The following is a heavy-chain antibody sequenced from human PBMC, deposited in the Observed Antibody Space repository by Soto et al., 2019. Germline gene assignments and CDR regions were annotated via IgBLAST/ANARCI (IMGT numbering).Heavy chain of an antibody. CDR1: GGTFSSYA. CDR3: ARADYYGDYYYGMDV. V-gene: IGHV1-69*06. CDR2: IIPIFGTA. D-gene: IGHD3-3*01. Sequence: QVQLVQSGAEVKKPGSSVKVSCKASGGTFSSYAISWVLQAPGQGLEWMGGIIPIFGTANYAQKFQGRVTITADKSTSTDYMELSSLRSEDTAVYYCARADYYGDYYYGMDVWGQGTTVTVSS. J-gene: IGHJ6*02.